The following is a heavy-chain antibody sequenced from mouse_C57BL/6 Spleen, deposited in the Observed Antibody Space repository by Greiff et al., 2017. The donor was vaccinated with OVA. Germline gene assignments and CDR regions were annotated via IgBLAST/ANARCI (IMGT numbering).Heavy chain of an antibody. CDR3: DRRFNGDGEFAY. CDR1: GFTFSSYT. D-gene: IGHD4-1*02. V-gene: IGHV5-9*01. CDR2: ISGGGGNT. Sequence: EVLLVESGGGLVKPGGSLKLSCAASGFTFSSYTMPWVRQTPVKWLEWVATISGGGGNTYYPDSVKGRFTISRDNAKNTLYLQMSSLRSEDTALYYCDRRFNGDGEFAYWGQGTLVTVAA. J-gene: IGHJ3*01.